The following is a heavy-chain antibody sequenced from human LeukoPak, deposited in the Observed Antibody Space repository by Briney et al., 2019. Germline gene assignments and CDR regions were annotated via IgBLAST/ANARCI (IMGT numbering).Heavy chain of an antibody. D-gene: IGHD2-15*01. CDR2: VSSSDATI. J-gene: IGHJ3*02. CDR1: GFTFRDYN. V-gene: IGHV3-11*01. CDR3: GRRVRTRWDLVASFDI. Sequence: GGSLRLSSADPGFTFRDYNMSWIRPAPGKGLEWVSPVSSSDATIYYTDSVKGRFTSSRDNTRNSLYLQKNTLRAEDTAVYYCGRRVRTRWDLVASFDIWGQGTMVTVSS.